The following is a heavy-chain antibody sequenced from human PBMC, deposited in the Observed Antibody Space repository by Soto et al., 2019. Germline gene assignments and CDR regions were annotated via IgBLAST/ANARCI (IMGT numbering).Heavy chain of an antibody. J-gene: IGHJ5*02. CDR3: AKDSHPYYDFWSGSRGFDP. CDR1: GFTFSSYA. D-gene: IGHD3-3*01. Sequence: EVQLLESGGGLVHPGGSLRLSFAASGFTFSSYAMSWVRQAPGKGLEWVSAISGSGGSTNYADSVKGRFTISRDNSKNTLYLQMNSLRAEDTAVYYCAKDSHPYYDFWSGSRGFDPWGQGTLVTVSS. V-gene: IGHV3-23*01. CDR2: ISGSGGST.